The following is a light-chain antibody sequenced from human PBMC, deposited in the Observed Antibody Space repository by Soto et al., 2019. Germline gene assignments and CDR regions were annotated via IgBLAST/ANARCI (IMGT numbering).Light chain of an antibody. CDR2: DVS. Sequence: QSALTQPASVSGSPGQSITISCTGASSDVGNYNYVSWYQHHPGTAPKLMIYDVSNRPSGVSNRFSGSKSGYTASLTISGLQAEEGADYYCSSYTTYSPLVVFGGGTKLTVL. CDR3: SSYTTYSPLVV. CDR1: SSDVGNYNY. J-gene: IGLJ2*01. V-gene: IGLV2-14*03.